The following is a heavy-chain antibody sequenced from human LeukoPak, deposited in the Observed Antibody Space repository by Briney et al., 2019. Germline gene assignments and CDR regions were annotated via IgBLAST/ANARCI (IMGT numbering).Heavy chain of an antibody. Sequence: GGSLRLSCAASGFTFSSYSMNWVRQAPGKGLEWVSYISTSGNYIYYSDSVKGRFTISRDNAKNSLYLQMHSLRADDTAVYYCARDRPNYYGSDGHYYRRDGDYWGRGTLVSVSS. CDR2: ISTSGNYI. V-gene: IGHV3-21*01. J-gene: IGHJ4*02. D-gene: IGHD3-22*01. CDR3: ARDRPNYYGSDGHYYRRDGDY. CDR1: GFTFSSYS.